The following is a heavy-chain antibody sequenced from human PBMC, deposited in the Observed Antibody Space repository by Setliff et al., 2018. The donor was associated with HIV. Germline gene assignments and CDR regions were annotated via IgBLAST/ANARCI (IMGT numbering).Heavy chain of an antibody. Sequence: SVKVSCKASGGAFSSYALSWVRQAPGQGLEWMGGIIPIFGTANYAQKFQGRVTITTDESTSTVYMELSSLRSEDTAVYYCARDYFDSSAYHYGFGAFDIWGQGTMVTVSS. J-gene: IGHJ3*02. CDR2: IIPIFGTA. D-gene: IGHD3-22*01. V-gene: IGHV1-69*05. CDR3: ARDYFDSSAYHYGFGAFDI. CDR1: GGAFSSYA.